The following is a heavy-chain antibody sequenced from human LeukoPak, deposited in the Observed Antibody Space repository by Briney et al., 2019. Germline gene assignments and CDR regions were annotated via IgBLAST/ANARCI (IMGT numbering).Heavy chain of an antibody. CDR2: IRYDGSNK. D-gene: IGHD3-3*01. Sequence: GGSLRLSCAASGFTFSSYGMHWVRQAPGKGLEWVAFIRYDGSNKYYADSVKGRFTISRDNSKNTLYLQMNSLRAEDTAVYYCAKAPYDFWSGLDYWGQGTLVTVSS. CDR1: GFTFSSYG. CDR3: AKAPYDFWSGLDY. V-gene: IGHV3-30*02. J-gene: IGHJ4*02.